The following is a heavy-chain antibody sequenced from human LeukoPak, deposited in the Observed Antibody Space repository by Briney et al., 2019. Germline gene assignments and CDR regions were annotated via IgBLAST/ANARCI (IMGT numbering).Heavy chain of an antibody. J-gene: IGHJ3*02. D-gene: IGHD3-10*01. CDR3: ARDGITMVRGPRYDAFDI. CDR2: IIPILGIA. CDR1: GGTFSSYA. Sequence: SVKVSCKASGGTFSSYAISWVRQAPGQGLEWMGRIIPILGIANYAQKFQGRVTITADKSTGTAYMELSSLRSEDTAVYYCARDGITMVRGPRYDAFDIWGQGTMVTVSS. V-gene: IGHV1-69*04.